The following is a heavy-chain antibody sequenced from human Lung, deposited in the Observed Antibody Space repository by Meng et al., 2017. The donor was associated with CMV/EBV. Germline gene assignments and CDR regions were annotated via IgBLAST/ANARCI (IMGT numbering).Heavy chain of an antibody. V-gene: IGHV1-46*01. CDR2: INPSGGST. J-gene: IGHJ6*02. Sequence: SVXVSXXASGYTFTSYYMHWVRQAPGQGLEWMGIINPSGGSTSYAQKFQGRVTMTRDTSTSTVYMELSSLRSEDTAVYYCARDLVPEGYGMAVWGQGTPVPVAS. D-gene: IGHD2-2*01. CDR3: ARDLVPEGYGMAV. CDR1: GYTFTSYY.